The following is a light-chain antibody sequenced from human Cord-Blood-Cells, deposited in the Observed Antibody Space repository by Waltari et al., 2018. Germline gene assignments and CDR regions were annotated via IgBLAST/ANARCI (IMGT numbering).Light chain of an antibody. CDR2: DVS. CDR1: SSDVGGYNY. V-gene: IGLV2-14*01. Sequence: QSALTQPASVSRSPGQSITISCTGTSSDVGGYNYVSWYQQHPGKAPKLMIYDVSKRPSGVSNRFSGSKSGNTASLTISGLQAEDEADYYCSSYTSSSTFVFGGGTKLTVL. CDR3: SSYTSSSTFV. J-gene: IGLJ3*02.